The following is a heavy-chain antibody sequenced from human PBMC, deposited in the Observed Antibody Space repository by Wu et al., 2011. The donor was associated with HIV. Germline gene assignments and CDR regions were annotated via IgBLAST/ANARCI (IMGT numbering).Heavy chain of an antibody. Sequence: QVQLVQSGAEVKKPGSSVKVSCKASGGTFSRYIITWVRQAPGQGLEWMGGIIPIFGTANYAQKFQGRATIIADKSANTAYMELSSLRSEDTAVYYCARGDIILVPTDIRRGLNWFDPWGQGTLVTVSS. D-gene: IGHD2-2*02. CDR3: ARGDIILVPTDIRRGLNWFDP. J-gene: IGHJ5*02. V-gene: IGHV1-69*06. CDR1: GGTFSRYI. CDR2: IIPIFGTA.